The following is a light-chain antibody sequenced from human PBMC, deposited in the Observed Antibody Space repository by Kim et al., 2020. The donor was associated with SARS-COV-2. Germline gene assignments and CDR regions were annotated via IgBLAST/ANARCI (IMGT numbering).Light chain of an antibody. Sequence: TMSCTCTSSDVCNSNYVVWYQQHPGKAPNLIIYDNARRPSGVSDRFSGSTSGNTASLTNAGLQADDEAAYFCSSYTSVSTLFAGRTQLTVL. CDR2: DNA. CDR3: SSYTSVSTL. J-gene: IGLJ3*02. V-gene: IGLV2-14*03. CDR1: SSDVCNSNY.